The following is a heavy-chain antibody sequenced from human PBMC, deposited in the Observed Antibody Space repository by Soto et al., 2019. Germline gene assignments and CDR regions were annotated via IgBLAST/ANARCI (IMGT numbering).Heavy chain of an antibody. J-gene: IGHJ4*02. CDR1: GGTFSSYA. CDR3: ARWAYGWELASPFDY. Sequence: QVPLVQSGAEVKKPGSSVKVSCKASGGTFSSYAISWVRQAPGQGLEWMGGIIPIFGTANYAQKFQGRVTITADKSTSTAYMELSSLRSEDTAVYYCARWAYGWELASPFDYWGQGTLVTVSS. V-gene: IGHV1-69*06. CDR2: IIPIFGTA. D-gene: IGHD1-26*01.